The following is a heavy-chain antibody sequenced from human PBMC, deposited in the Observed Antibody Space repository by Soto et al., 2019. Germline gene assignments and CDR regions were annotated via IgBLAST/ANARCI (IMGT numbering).Heavy chain of an antibody. V-gene: IGHV3-11*06. CDR2: ISGSSHDT. Sequence: PGGSLRLSCAASGFTFSDDYMNWLRQAPGKGLEWVAYISGSSHDTNYADSVKGRFTISRDNSKNSLYLQMNSLRAEDTAVYYCARVCGGSCYADAFDIWGQGTMVTVSS. J-gene: IGHJ3*02. CDR3: ARVCGGSCYADAFDI. CDR1: GFTFSDDY. D-gene: IGHD2-15*01.